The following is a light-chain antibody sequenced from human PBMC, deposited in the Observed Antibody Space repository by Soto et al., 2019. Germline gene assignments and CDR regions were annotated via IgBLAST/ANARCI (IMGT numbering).Light chain of an antibody. V-gene: IGKV1-39*01. CDR1: QSVSSH. CDR3: QESYRTPLT. J-gene: IGKJ4*01. Sequence: DIQLTQSPSSLSASVGDRVIITCRASQSVSSHLNWYQQKPGKAPKLLIYAASSLQSGVPSRVSGSGSGTDFILTINSLQPEDFATDYCQESYRTPLTFGGGTKVEIK. CDR2: AAS.